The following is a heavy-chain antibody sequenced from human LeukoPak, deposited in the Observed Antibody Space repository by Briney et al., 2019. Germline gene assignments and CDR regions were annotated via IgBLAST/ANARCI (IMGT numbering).Heavy chain of an antibody. D-gene: IGHD3-22*01. Sequence: PGGSLRLTCAASGFTFSNFSTYSMSWVRQAPGKGLEWVSYISTSSSNIYYADSVKGRFTISRDNAKNSLYLQMNSLRDEDTAVYYCARYYHSSAYFDWDQGTLVTVSS. CDR1: GFTFSNFSTYS. J-gene: IGHJ4*02. CDR3: ARYYHSSAYFD. V-gene: IGHV3-48*02. CDR2: ISTSSSNI.